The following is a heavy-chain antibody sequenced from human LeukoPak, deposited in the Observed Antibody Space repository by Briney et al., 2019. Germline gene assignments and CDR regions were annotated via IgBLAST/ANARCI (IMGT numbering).Heavy chain of an antibody. CDR3: ARVGRYYYDSSGYRTAYLDL. V-gene: IGHV3-48*02. CDR2: TSNGGSTV. CDR1: GFTVSTKY. D-gene: IGHD3-22*01. J-gene: IGHJ2*01. Sequence: PGGCLRLSCAASGFTVSTKYMSSVRQAPGKGRESVSYTSNGGSTVDYADSVKGRFTISRDNAKISIYLQMNSLGDEDTAVYYCARVGRYYYDSSGYRTAYLDLWGRGTLVTVSS.